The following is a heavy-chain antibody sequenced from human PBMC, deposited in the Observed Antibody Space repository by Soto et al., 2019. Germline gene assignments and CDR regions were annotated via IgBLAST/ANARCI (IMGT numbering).Heavy chain of an antibody. D-gene: IGHD3-3*01. CDR2: ISAYNGNT. J-gene: IGHJ6*03. V-gene: IGHV1-18*01. CDR3: ARATPYYDFWSGYYTPYYYYMDV. Sequence: ASLKVSCKASGYTFTSYGISWVRQAPGQGLEWMGWISAYNGNTNYAQKLQGRVTMTTDTSTSTAYMELRSLRSDDTAVYYCARATPYYDFWSGYYTPYYYYMDVWGKGTTVTVSS. CDR1: GYTFTSYG.